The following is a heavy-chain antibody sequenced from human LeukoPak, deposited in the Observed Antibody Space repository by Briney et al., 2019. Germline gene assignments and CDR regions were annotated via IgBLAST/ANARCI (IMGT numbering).Heavy chain of an antibody. CDR3: VRGTSRFDS. CDR2: MYNSGTT. Sequence: SETLSLTCLVSGGPISSSPYSGTYYWSWIRQTAGKGLKWIGRMYNSGTTNYNPLLKSRVAISVDTSKNQFSLNLSSVTAADTAVYYCVRGTSRFDSWGQGTLVTVSS. V-gene: IGHV4-61*02. CDR1: GGPISSSPYSGTYY. J-gene: IGHJ5*01.